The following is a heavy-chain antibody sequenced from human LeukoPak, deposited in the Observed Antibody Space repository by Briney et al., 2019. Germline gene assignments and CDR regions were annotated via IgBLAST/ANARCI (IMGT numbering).Heavy chain of an antibody. J-gene: IGHJ4*02. CDR3: AKDQGELIQTNFDY. Sequence: GGSLRLSCAASGFTFSSYAMSWVRQAPGKGLEGVSAISGSGGSTYYADPVKGRFTISRDNSKNTLSLQMNSLRAEDTAVYYCAKDQGELIQTNFDYWGQGTLVTVSS. CDR2: ISGSGGST. D-gene: IGHD1-7*01. V-gene: IGHV3-23*01. CDR1: GFTFSSYA.